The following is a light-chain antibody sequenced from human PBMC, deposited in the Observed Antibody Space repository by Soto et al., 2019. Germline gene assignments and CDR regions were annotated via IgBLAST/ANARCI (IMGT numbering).Light chain of an antibody. Sequence: QPASVSGSPGQSITISCTGTSSDVGDYKYVSWYQQHPGKAPKLIIYEVSNRPSGISNRFSGSKSGNTASLTISGLQAEDEADYYCNSCTDTTSLIFGGGTKLTVL. V-gene: IGLV2-14*01. CDR3: NSCTDTTSLI. CDR1: SSDVGDYKY. CDR2: EVS. J-gene: IGLJ2*01.